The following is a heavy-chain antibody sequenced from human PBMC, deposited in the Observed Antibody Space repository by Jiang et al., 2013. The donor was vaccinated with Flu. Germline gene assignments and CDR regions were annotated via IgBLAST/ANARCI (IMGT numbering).Heavy chain of an antibody. CDR2: ISYDGTYE. V-gene: IGHV3-30*04. CDR1: GIHLQQLR. J-gene: IGHJ6*02. CDR3: ARDYYDKVTQEGYYYYGMDV. D-gene: IGHD3-9*01. Sequence: GGGVVQPGMSLRLXCVASGIHLQQLRYSLGRQAPGRGLEWVGVISYDGTYEYFGDSVKGRFTISRDNSKNTLYLQMSSLRPEDTAVYYCARDYYDKVTQEGYYYYGMDVWGQGTTVTVSS.